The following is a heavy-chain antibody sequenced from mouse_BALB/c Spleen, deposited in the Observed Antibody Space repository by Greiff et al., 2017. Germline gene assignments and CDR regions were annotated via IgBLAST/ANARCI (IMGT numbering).Heavy chain of an antibody. CDR1: GYTFTEYT. D-gene: IGHD1-1*01. CDR2: INPNNGGT. Sequence: EVQLQQSGPELVKPGASVKISCKTSGYTFTEYTTHWVKQSHGKSLEWIGGINPNNGGTSSNQKFKGTATLTVDKSSSPAYMELRSLTSEDSAVYYCARDYYSSSLFAYRGQGNLVTVSA. V-gene: IGHV1-18*01. CDR3: ARDYYSSSLFAY. J-gene: IGHJ3*01.